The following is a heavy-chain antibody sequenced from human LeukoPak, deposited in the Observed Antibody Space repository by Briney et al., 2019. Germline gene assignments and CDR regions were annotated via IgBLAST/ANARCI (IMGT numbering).Heavy chain of an antibody. D-gene: IGHD6-6*01. CDR3: ARDREYSSSSASTSIDY. J-gene: IGHJ4*02. CDR1: GGSISSYY. Sequence: SETLSLTCTVSGGSISSYYWSWIRQPPGKGGEWSGYIYYSGSTYYNPSLKSRVTISVDTSKNQFSLKLSSVTAGDTAVYYCARDREYSSSSASTSIDYWGQGTLVTVSS. CDR2: IYYSGST. V-gene: IGHV4-59*12.